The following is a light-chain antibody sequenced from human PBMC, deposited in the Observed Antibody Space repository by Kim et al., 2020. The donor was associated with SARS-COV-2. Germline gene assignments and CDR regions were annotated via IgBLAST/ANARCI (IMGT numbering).Light chain of an antibody. CDR1: RATIGGGYG. J-gene: IGLJ1*01. CDR2: DNN. V-gene: IGLV1-40*01. CDR3: QAHDSSLSAYV. Sequence: GVTSASTESRATIGGGYGVHWYQQLPRTAPKLLIYDNNFRPSGVPDRFSGSSSGTSASLAITGLQAEDEADYYCQAHDSSLSAYVFGSGTKVTVL.